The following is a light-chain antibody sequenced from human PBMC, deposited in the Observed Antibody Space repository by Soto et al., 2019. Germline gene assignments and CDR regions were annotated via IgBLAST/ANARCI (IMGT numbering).Light chain of an antibody. CDR3: NQYGSSPLT. CDR1: QSVSSSY. CDR2: GAS. J-gene: IGKJ4*01. Sequence: EIVMTQSPATLSVSPGERATLSCRARQSVSSSYLAWYQQRPGQAPRLLIYGASSRATGIPDRFSGSGSGTDFTLTISTLEPEDFAMYYCNQYGSSPLTFGGGTKVDIK. V-gene: IGKV3-20*01.